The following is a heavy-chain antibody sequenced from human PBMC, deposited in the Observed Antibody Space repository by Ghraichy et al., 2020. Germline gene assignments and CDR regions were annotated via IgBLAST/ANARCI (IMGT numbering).Heavy chain of an antibody. Sequence: SETLSLTCTVSGASISSYYWSWIRQPPEKGLEWIGYIYNSGSTNYNPSLKSRVTISGDTSKNQFSLNLTSVTTADTAVYYCATDGLSSGSFLWGQGTLVTVSS. CDR3: ATDGLSSGSFL. D-gene: IGHD1-26*01. CDR1: GASISSYY. V-gene: IGHV4-59*01. J-gene: IGHJ4*02. CDR2: IYNSGST.